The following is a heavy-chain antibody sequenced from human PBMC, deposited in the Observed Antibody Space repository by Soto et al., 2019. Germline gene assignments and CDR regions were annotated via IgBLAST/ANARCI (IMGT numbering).Heavy chain of an antibody. CDR1: GFTFSSYS. CDR3: ARDQYDSSGYGRY. Sequence: GGSLRLSCAASGFTFSSYSMNWVRQAPGKGLEWVSYISSSSSTIYYADSVKGRFTISRDNAKNSLYLQMNSLGDEDTAVYYCARDQYDSSGYGRYWGQGTLVTVSS. V-gene: IGHV3-48*02. D-gene: IGHD3-22*01. J-gene: IGHJ4*02. CDR2: ISSSSSTI.